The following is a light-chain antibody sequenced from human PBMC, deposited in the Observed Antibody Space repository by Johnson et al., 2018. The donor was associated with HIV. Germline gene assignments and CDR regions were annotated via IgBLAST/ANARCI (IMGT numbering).Light chain of an antibody. Sequence: QSVLTQPPSVSAAPGQKVTISCSGSSSNIGNNYVSWYQQLPGTAPKLLIYENNKRPSGIPDRFSGSKSGTSATLGITGLQTGDEADYYCGTWDSGLSAGVLGTRTKVTVL. CDR2: ENN. CDR1: SSNIGNNY. J-gene: IGLJ1*01. CDR3: GTWDSGLSAGV. V-gene: IGLV1-51*02.